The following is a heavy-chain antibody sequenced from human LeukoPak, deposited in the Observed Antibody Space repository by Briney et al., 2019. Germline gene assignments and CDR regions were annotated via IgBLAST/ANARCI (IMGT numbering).Heavy chain of an antibody. Sequence: GASVKVSCKASGYTFNNYGISWVRQAPGQGFEWMGWVSSYNGDTNYAQKFRGRVTMSTDTSTSTAYMELRSLRFDDTAIYYCAKDWHILTGRNCFDPWGQGTLVTVSS. D-gene: IGHD3-9*01. CDR2: VSSYNGDT. CDR1: GYTFNNYG. J-gene: IGHJ5*02. V-gene: IGHV1-18*01. CDR3: AKDWHILTGRNCFDP.